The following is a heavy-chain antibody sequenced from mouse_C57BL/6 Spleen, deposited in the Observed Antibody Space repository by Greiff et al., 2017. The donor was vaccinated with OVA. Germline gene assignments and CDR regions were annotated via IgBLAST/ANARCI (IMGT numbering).Heavy chain of an antibody. CDR2: IWSGGST. D-gene: IGHD2-4*01. Sequence: QVQLKESGPGLVQPSQSLSITCTVSGFSLTSYGVHWVRQSPGKGLEWLGVIWSGGSTAYNAAFISRLSISKDNSKSQVFFKMNSLQADDTAIYYCARRGLERDYYAMDYWGQGTSVTVSS. CDR3: ARRGLERDYYAMDY. V-gene: IGHV2-2*01. J-gene: IGHJ4*01. CDR1: GFSLTSYG.